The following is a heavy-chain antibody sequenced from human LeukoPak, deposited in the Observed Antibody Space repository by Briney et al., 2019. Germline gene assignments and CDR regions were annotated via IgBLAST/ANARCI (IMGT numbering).Heavy chain of an antibody. CDR1: GYTFTGYH. CDR2: INPNSGDT. V-gene: IGHV1-2*06. J-gene: IGHJ4*02. Sequence: GASVTVSCKASGYTFTGYHMHWVRQAPGQGLEWMGRINPNSGDTNYAQKFQGRVTMTRDTSISTAYMELSRLRSDDTAVYYCARDYCSSTSCLFDCWGQGTLVTVSS. D-gene: IGHD2-2*01. CDR3: ARDYCSSTSCLFDC.